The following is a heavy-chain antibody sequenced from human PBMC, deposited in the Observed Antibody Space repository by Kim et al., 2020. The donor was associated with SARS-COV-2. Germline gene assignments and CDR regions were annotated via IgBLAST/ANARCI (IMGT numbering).Heavy chain of an antibody. CDR3: ARDPPQMTTVTVFDP. V-gene: IGHV1-18*01. CDR1: GYTFTSYG. Sequence: ASVKVSCKASGYTFTSYGISWVRQAPGQGLEWMGWISAYNGNTNYAQKLQGRVTMTTDTSTSTAYMELRSLRSDDTAVYYCARDPPQMTTVTVFDPWGQGTLVTVSS. J-gene: IGHJ5*02. D-gene: IGHD4-17*01. CDR2: ISAYNGNT.